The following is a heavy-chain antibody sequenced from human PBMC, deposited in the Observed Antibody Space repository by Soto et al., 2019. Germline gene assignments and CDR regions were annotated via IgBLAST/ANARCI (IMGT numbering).Heavy chain of an antibody. CDR3: ARTYYDFWSGYYSISNNWFDP. V-gene: IGHV3-48*01. J-gene: IGHJ5*02. D-gene: IGHD3-3*01. CDR2: ISSSSSTI. Sequence: EVQLVESGGGLVQPGGSLRLSCAASGFTFISYSMNWVRQAPGKGLEWVSYISSSSSTIYYADSVKGRFTISRDNAKNSLYLQMNSLRAEDTAVYYCARTYYDFWSGYYSISNNWFDPWGQGTLVTVSS. CDR1: GFTFISYS.